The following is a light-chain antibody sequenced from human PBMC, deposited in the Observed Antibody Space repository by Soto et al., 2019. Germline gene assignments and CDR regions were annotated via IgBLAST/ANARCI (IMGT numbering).Light chain of an antibody. CDR1: QSISSSY. J-gene: IGKJ3*01. V-gene: IGKV3-20*01. CDR3: QHDGISPIFT. CDR2: GAS. Sequence: EIVLTQSPGTLSLSPGERATLSCRASQSISSSYLAWYQQKPGQAPRLLIYGASSSATDIPDRFSGSGSGTDFTLTISRLEPEEFAVYYCQHDGISPIFTFGPGTKVDIK.